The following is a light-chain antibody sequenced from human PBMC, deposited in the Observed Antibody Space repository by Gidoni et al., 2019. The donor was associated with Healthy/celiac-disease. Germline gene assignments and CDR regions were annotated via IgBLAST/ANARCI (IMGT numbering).Light chain of an antibody. CDR1: QDISNS. CDR3: QQYDNLIFT. CDR2: DAS. Sequence: DIQMTQSPSSLPASVGDRVTITCQASQDISNSLNWYQQKPGKAPKLLIYDASNLETGVPSRFSGSGSGTDFTFTISSLQPEDTATYYCQQYDNLIFTFGPGTKVDIK. V-gene: IGKV1-33*01. J-gene: IGKJ3*01.